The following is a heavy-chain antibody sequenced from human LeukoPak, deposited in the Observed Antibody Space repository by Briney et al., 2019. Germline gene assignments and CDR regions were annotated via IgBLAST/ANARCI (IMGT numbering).Heavy chain of an antibody. CDR2: FSYSGST. J-gene: IGHJ4*02. Sequence: PSETLSLTCTVSGGSISTYYWNWIRQPPGKGLEWIGYFSYSGSTNHNPSLKGRVTISGDTSKNQFSLKLSSVTAADTAFYYCARTYSTSLVFDCWGQGILVTVSS. V-gene: IGHV4-59*01. CDR1: GGSISTYY. CDR3: ARTYSTSLVFDC. D-gene: IGHD6-6*01.